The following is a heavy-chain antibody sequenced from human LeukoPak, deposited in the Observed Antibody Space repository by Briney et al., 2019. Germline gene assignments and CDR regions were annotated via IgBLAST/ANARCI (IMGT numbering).Heavy chain of an antibody. V-gene: IGHV4-39*06. Sequence: WETLSLTCTVSGGSISSSSYYWGWIRQAPGKGLVWFWSIYCSGSTYYDPYRKSRVIIREDPSKNEFALKLSYVTAADTAVYYCARDAEGGIAAADAYYYYYIDVWGKGTTVTVSS. J-gene: IGHJ6*03. CDR1: GGSISSSSYY. D-gene: IGHD6-13*01. CDR2: IYCSGST. CDR3: ARDAEGGIAAADAYYYYYIDV.